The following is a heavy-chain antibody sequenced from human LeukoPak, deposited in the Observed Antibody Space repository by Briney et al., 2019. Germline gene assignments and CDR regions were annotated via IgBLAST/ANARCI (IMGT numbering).Heavy chain of an antibody. CDR3: ARGWGSSIYASAFDI. Sequence: SGGSLRLSCAASGFTFSSYGMHWVRQAPGKGLEWVALIWYEGNNKKYADSVKGRITISRDNSKNTLYLEMNSLRAEDTAVYYCARGWGSSIYASAFDIWGQGTMVTISS. V-gene: IGHV3-33*01. CDR1: GFTFSSYG. CDR2: IWYEGNNK. D-gene: IGHD2-2*01. J-gene: IGHJ3*02.